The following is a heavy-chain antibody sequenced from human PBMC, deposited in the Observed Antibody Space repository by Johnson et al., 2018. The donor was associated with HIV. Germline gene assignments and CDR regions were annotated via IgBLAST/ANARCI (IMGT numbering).Heavy chain of an antibody. J-gene: IGHJ3*02. CDR2: ISSDGNNK. CDR1: GFTFSTYA. CDR3: ASPLPTGTTSLDAFDI. D-gene: IGHD1-7*01. Sequence: QVQLVESGGGVVQPGGSLRLSCAASGFTFSTYAIHWVRQAPGKGLEWVVVISSDGNNKYYADSVKGRFTISRDKSKNMVYLQMNSLRAEDTAVYYCASPLPTGTTSLDAFDIWGQGTMVTVSS. V-gene: IGHV3-30-3*01.